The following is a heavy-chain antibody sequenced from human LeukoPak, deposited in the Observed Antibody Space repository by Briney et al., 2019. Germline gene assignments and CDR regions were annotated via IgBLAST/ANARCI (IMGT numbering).Heavy chain of an antibody. J-gene: IGHJ3*02. Sequence: SETLSLTCTVSGGSISSYYWSWIRQPPGKGLEWIGYIYYSGSTNYNPSLKSRVTISVDTSKNQFSLKLSSVTAADTAVYYCARGGDILTGPDALDIWGQGTMVTVSS. CDR1: GGSISSYY. D-gene: IGHD3-9*01. CDR3: ARGGDILTGPDALDI. CDR2: IYYSGST. V-gene: IGHV4-59*01.